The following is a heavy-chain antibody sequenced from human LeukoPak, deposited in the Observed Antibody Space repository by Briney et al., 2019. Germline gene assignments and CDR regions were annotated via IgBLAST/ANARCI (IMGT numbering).Heavy chain of an antibody. Sequence: GGSLTPSRAPAAPTFTISCTGSARHAPGKGPEWVSTIRGGGGGTYGAGCVRGRFTSSRDKAKNTLYVQVNSLRAEDTAIYCCAKPVSGGLAVSADWFDPWGQGALVTVAS. CDR3: AKPVSGGLAVSADWFDP. V-gene: IGHV3-23*01. J-gene: IGHJ5*02. CDR2: IRGGGGGT. CDR1: APTFTISC. D-gene: IGHD6-19*01.